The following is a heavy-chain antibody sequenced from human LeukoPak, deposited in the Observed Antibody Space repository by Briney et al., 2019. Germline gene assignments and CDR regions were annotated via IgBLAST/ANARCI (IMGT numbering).Heavy chain of an antibody. Sequence: ASLKVSCKASGYTFTSYDINWERQATRPGLEWMGWMNPNSGNTGYAQKFQGRVTMTRNTSISTAYMELSSLRSEDTAVYYCARGDGVVVVPAAIDYWGQGTLVTVSS. CDR1: GYTFTSYD. CDR2: MNPNSGNT. CDR3: ARGDGVVVVPAAIDY. V-gene: IGHV1-8*01. J-gene: IGHJ4*02. D-gene: IGHD2-2*01.